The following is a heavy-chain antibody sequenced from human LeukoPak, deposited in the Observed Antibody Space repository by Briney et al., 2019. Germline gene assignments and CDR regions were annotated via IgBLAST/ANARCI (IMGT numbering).Heavy chain of an antibody. CDR3: ARHSVVAVGNWFDP. CDR2: IYYSGST. Sequence: SETLSLTCSVSGGSLSSHYWSWIRQPPGKGLEWIGYIYYSGSTNYNPSLKSRVTISVDTSKNQFSLKLSSVTAADTAVYYCARHSVVAVGNWFDPWGQGTLVTVSS. CDR1: GGSLSSHY. J-gene: IGHJ5*02. D-gene: IGHD2-15*01. V-gene: IGHV4-59*08.